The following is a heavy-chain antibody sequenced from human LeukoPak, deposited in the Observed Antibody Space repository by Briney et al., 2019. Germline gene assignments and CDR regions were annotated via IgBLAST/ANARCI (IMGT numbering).Heavy chain of an antibody. CDR1: GYAFTGYD. Sequence: ASVKVSCKASGYAFTGYDINWVRQATGQGLEWMGYMNPNSGNTVSAQKFQGRVTMTRDTSISTAYMELSSLRSEDTAVYYCATELRHQDYWGQGTLVTVSS. J-gene: IGHJ4*02. D-gene: IGHD2-15*01. V-gene: IGHV1-8*01. CDR3: ATELRHQDY. CDR2: MNPNSGNT.